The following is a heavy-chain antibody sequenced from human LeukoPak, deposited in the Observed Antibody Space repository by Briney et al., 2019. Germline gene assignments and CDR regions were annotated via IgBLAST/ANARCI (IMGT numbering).Heavy chain of an antibody. CDR1: GFTFSSYS. Sequence: PGGSLRLSCAASGFTFSSYSMNWVRQAPGKGLEWVSYISSSSSTIYYADSVKGRFTISRDNAKNSLYLQMNSLRAEDTALYYCAKDSSVAAAGTYYYYGMDVWGQGTTVTVSS. V-gene: IGHV3-48*04. D-gene: IGHD6-13*01. CDR3: AKDSSVAAAGTYYYYGMDV. CDR2: ISSSSSTI. J-gene: IGHJ6*02.